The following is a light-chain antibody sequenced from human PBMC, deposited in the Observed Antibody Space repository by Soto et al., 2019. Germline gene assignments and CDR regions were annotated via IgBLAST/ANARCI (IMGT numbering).Light chain of an antibody. V-gene: IGKV1-5*03. CDR3: HQYYSYST. CDR2: QAS. CDR1: QEFKNP. J-gene: IGKJ2*01. Sequence: IKLTQSPSALSPSGGANSTITCRASQEFKNPLAGYQQRPGKAPELFISQASDSQGGVPSRFSGSGSGTEFTLTITSLQPEDFATYFCHQYYSYSTFGQGTKL.